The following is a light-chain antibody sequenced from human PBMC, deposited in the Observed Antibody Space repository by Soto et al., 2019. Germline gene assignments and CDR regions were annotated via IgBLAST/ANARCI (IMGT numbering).Light chain of an antibody. V-gene: IGLV2-8*01. Sequence: QSVLTQPPSASGSPGQSVTISCTGTSSDVGGYNYVSWYQQHPGKAPKLMIYEVSKRPSGVPDRSSGSKSGNTASLTVSGLQAEAEADYYCSSYAGSNNLGVFGTGTKVTVL. J-gene: IGLJ1*01. CDR1: SSDVGGYNY. CDR3: SSYAGSNNLGV. CDR2: EVS.